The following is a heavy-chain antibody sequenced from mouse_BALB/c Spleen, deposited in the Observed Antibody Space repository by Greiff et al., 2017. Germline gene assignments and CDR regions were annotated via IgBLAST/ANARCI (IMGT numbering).Heavy chain of an antibody. CDR3: ARLYDGYHYFDY. CDR1: GFTFSSFG. J-gene: IGHJ2*01. V-gene: IGHV5-17*02. Sequence: EVQLVESGGGLVQPGGSRKLSCAASGFTFSSFGMHWVRQAPEKGLEWVAYISSGSSTIYYADTVKGRFTISRDNPKNTLFLQMTSLRSEDTAMYYCARLYDGYHYFDYWGQGTTLTVSS. D-gene: IGHD2-3*01. CDR2: ISSGSSTI.